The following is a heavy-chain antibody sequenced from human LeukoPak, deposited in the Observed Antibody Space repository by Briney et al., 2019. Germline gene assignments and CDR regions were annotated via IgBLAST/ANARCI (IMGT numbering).Heavy chain of an antibody. Sequence: TGGSLRLSCAASGFTFSSYAMSWVRQAPGKGLEWVSAISGSGDSTYYADSVKGRFTISRDNSKNTLYLQMNSLRAEDTAVYFCAKDRTERNYYDTSAFSGFDPWGQGTLVTVSS. V-gene: IGHV3-23*01. CDR3: AKDRTERNYYDTSAFSGFDP. CDR2: ISGSGDST. D-gene: IGHD3-22*01. CDR1: GFTFSSYA. J-gene: IGHJ5*02.